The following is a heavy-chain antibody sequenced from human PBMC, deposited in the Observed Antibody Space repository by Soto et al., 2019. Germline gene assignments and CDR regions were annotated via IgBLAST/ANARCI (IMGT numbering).Heavy chain of an antibody. CDR3: AKALGELSLESSDY. Sequence: QVQLVESGGGVVQPGRSLRLSCAASGFTFSSYAMHWVGQAPGKGLEWVAVISYDGSDKYYADSVKGRFTISRDNSKNTLTLQMTSLRADDTALYYCAKALGELSLESSDYWGQGTLITVSS. CDR2: ISYDGSDK. D-gene: IGHD3-16*02. J-gene: IGHJ4*02. CDR1: GFTFSSYA. V-gene: IGHV3-30*18.